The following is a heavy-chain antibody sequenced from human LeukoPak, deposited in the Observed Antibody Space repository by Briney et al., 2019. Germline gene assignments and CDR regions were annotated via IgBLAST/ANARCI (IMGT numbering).Heavy chain of an antibody. CDR3: ARGYIYYYGSGSQYYFDY. D-gene: IGHD3-10*01. J-gene: IGHJ4*02. Sequence: GGSLRLSCAASGFTFSNAWMSWVRQAPGKGLEWVGRIKSKTDGGTTDYAAPVKGRFTISRDNSKNTLYLQMGSLRAEDMAVYYCARGYIYYYGSGSQYYFDYWGQGTLVTVSS. CDR2: IKSKTDGGTT. CDR1: GFTFSNAW. V-gene: IGHV3-15*01.